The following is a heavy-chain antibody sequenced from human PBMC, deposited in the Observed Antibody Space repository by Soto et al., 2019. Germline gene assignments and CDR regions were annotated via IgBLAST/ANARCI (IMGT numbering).Heavy chain of an antibody. D-gene: IGHD3-16*01. CDR1: GFTFSFYA. CDR3: ARQAKIGDRSQFYFDS. CDR2: ISYNGRNK. V-gene: IGHV3-30*04. Sequence: QVQLVESGGDVVQPGRSLRLSCAASGFTFSFYAMHWVRQAPGKGLEWGAVISYNGRNKHYVDSVKGRFTIPRDNSQDTLYLQMDSLRPDDTAVYYCARQAKIGDRSQFYFDSWGQGTLVTVSS. J-gene: IGHJ4*02.